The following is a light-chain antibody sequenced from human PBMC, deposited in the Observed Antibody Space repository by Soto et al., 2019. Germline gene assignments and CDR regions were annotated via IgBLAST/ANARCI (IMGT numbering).Light chain of an antibody. CDR2: GAS. Sequence: EVVLTQSPGTLSLSPGERVTILCLASQSVSSTSLAGYQQKPGQTPRLLTYGASSRATATPDRISGGGSGTHFTLTISRLEPEDFAVYYCQHYVTSSITFGQGTRLEIK. CDR1: QSVSSTS. CDR3: QHYVTSSIT. J-gene: IGKJ5*01. V-gene: IGKV3-20*01.